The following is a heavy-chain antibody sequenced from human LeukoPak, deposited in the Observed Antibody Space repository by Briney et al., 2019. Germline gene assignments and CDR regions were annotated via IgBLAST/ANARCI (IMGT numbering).Heavy chain of an antibody. CDR3: ARGGFMITFGGVMY. J-gene: IGHJ4*02. CDR2: INHSGST. Sequence: PSETLSLTCAVYGGSFSGYYWSWIRQPPGKGLEWIGEINHSGSTNYNPSLKSRVTISVDTSKNQFSLKPSSVTAADTAVYYCARGGFMITFGGVMYWGQGTLVTVSS. V-gene: IGHV4-34*01. CDR1: GGSFSGYY. D-gene: IGHD3-16*01.